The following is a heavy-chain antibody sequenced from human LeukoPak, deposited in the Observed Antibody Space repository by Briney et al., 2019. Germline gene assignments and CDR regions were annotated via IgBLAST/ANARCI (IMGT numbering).Heavy chain of an antibody. CDR1: GFTVSSYW. CDR2: IKQDGGEK. V-gene: IGHV3-7*01. Sequence: PGGSLRLSCAASGFTVSSYWMGWARQAPGKGLEWVANIKQDGGEKYYVDPVKGRFTISRDNAKNSLDLQMNSLRAEDTALYYCARIRWAGGTWAFDYWGQGTLVTVSS. D-gene: IGHD1-26*01. CDR3: ARIRWAGGTWAFDY. J-gene: IGHJ4*02.